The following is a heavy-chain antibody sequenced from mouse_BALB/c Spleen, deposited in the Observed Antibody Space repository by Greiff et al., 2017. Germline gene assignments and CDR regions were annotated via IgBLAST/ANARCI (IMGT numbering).Heavy chain of an antibody. CDR1: GYTFTSYY. CDR3: TRFDYDGTHWYFDV. CDR2: INPSNGGT. D-gene: IGHD2-4*01. J-gene: IGHJ1*01. V-gene: IGHV1S81*02. Sequence: QVQLQQPGAELVKPGASVKLSCKASGYTFTSYYMYWVKQRPGQGLEWIGGINPSNGGTNFNEKFKSKATLTVDKSSSTAYMQLSSLTSEDSAVYYCTRFDYDGTHWYFDVWGAGTTVTVSS.